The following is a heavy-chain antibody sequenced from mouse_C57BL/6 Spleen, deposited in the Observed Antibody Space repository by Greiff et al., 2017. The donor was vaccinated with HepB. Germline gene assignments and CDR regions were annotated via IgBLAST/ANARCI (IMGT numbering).Heavy chain of an antibody. D-gene: IGHD1-2*01. CDR2: ISYSGST. CDR1: GYSITSGYG. J-gene: IGHJ2*01. V-gene: IGHV3-1*02. Sequence: VQLQQSGPGLVKPSQSLSLTCTVTGYSITSGYGWYWIRQFPGNKREWMGYISYSGSTNYNPSLKSRTSITRATSKNQFFLQLNSVTTEDTATYYCPRTARIKYWGQGTTLTVSS. CDR3: PRTARIKY.